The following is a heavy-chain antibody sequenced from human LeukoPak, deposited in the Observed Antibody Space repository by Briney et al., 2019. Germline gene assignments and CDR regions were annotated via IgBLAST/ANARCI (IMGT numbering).Heavy chain of an antibody. J-gene: IGHJ4*02. CDR3: AKGLVVVAATPLQFAY. CDR2: IRYDGSNK. D-gene: IGHD2-15*01. V-gene: IGHV3-30*02. CDR1: GFTFSSYG. Sequence: PGGSLRLSCAASGFTFSSYGMHWVRQAPGKGLEWVAFIRYDGSNKYYADSVKGRFTISRDNSKNTLYLQMNSLRAEDTAVYYCAKGLVVVAATPLQFAYWGQGTLVTVSS.